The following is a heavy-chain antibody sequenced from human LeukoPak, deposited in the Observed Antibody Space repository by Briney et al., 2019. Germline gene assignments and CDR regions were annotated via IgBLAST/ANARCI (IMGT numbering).Heavy chain of an antibody. CDR2: VSSDGSNE. CDR3: AKDRYSNHYFDY. D-gene: IGHD4-11*01. CDR1: GLSFRSYG. Sequence: GGSLRLSCAASGLSFRSYGMHWVRQAPGKGLEWVAIVSSDGSNEYYADSVKGRFTISRDNSKNTLYLQMNSLRAEDTAVYHCAKDRYSNHYFDYWGQGTLVTVSS. J-gene: IGHJ4*02. V-gene: IGHV3-30*18.